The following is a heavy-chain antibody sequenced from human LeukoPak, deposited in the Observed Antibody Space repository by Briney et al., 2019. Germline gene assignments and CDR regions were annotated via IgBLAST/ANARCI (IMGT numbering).Heavy chain of an antibody. J-gene: IGHJ4*02. D-gene: IGHD5-12*01. CDR2: INPNSGGT. V-gene: IGHV1-2*02. CDR1: GYTFTGYY. Sequence: GASVKVSCKASGYTFTGYYMHWVRQAPGQGLEWMGWINPNSGGTNYAQKFQGRVTMTRDTSISTAYMELSRLRSDDTAVYYCARPPSDGDGYEDYWGQGTLVTVSS. CDR3: ARPPSDGDGYEDY.